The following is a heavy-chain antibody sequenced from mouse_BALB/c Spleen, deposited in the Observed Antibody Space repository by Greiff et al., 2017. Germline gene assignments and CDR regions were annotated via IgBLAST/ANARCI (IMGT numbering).Heavy chain of an antibody. CDR3: VSYSSMDY. Sequence: VKDRFTISRDDSQSMLYLQMNNLKTEDTAMYYCVSYSSMDYWGQGTSVTVSS. V-gene: IGHV10-1*02. J-gene: IGHJ4*01.